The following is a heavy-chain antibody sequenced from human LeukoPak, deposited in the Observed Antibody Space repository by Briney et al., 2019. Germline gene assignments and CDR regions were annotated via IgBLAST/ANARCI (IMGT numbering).Heavy chain of an antibody. D-gene: IGHD1-1*01. J-gene: IGHJ6*02. CDR1: GFTFSSSA. CDR3: ASTAKGTTGNYYYYYGMDV. Sequence: GGSLRLSCAASGFTFSSSAMSWVRQPPGKGLEWVSVIYSGGSTYYADSVKGRFTISRDNSKNTLYLQMNSLRAEDTAVYYCASTAKGTTGNYYYYYGMDVWGQGTTVTVSS. V-gene: IGHV3-53*01. CDR2: IYSGGST.